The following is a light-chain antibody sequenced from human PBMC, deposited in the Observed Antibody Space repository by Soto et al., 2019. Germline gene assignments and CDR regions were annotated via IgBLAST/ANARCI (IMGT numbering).Light chain of an antibody. V-gene: IGLV2-14*03. CDR3: SSYTSSTTGVV. J-gene: IGLJ2*01. Sequence: QSALTQPASVSGSPGQSITISCTGTSSDVGGYNYVSWYQQHPDKAPKLIIYDVSNRPSGVSNRFSGSKSGNTASLTISGLQAEDEAAYYCSSYTSSTTGVVFGGGTKLTVL. CDR2: DVS. CDR1: SSDVGGYNY.